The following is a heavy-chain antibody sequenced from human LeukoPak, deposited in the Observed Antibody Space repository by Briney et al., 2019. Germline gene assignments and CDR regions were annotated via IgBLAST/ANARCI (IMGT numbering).Heavy chain of an antibody. Sequence: GGSLRLSCTASGFTFGDYAMSWVRQAPGKGLEWVGFIRSKAYGGTTEYAASVKGRFTISRDDSKSIAYLQMNSLKTEDTAVYYCTRELRYFDYWGQGTLVTVSS. J-gene: IGHJ4*02. V-gene: IGHV3-49*04. CDR3: TRELRYFDY. CDR2: IRSKAYGGTT. CDR1: GFTFGDYA. D-gene: IGHD3-9*01.